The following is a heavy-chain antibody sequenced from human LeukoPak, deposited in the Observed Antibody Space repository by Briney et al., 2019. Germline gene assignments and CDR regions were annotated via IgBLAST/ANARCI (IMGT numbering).Heavy chain of an antibody. CDR1: GFAVSTNY. CDR3: ARMGNSAFDS. V-gene: IGHV3-53*01. J-gene: IGHJ3*01. CDR2: IYSGGTT. Sequence: PGGSLRLSCAASGFAVSTNYMTWVRQAPGKGLEWVSVIYSGGTTYYADFVKGRFTISRDNSRNTLYLQMDSLRADDTAMYYCARMGNSAFDSRGQGTMVTVSS. D-gene: IGHD2/OR15-2a*01.